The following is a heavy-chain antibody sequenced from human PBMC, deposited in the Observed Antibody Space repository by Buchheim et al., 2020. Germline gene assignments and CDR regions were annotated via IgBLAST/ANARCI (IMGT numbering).Heavy chain of an antibody. CDR2: ISGSGCST. CDR1: GFTFSSYA. V-gene: IGHV3-23*04. D-gene: IGHD3-10*01. CDR3: AKGIYGSGSYYNDY. J-gene: IGHJ4*02. Sequence: EVQLVESGGGLVQPGGSLRLSCAASGFTFSSYAMSWVRQAPGKGLELVSAISGSGCSTYYADSVKGRFTISRDHSTNTLFLPMNSLRAEDTAVYYCAKGIYGSGSYYNDYWGQGTL.